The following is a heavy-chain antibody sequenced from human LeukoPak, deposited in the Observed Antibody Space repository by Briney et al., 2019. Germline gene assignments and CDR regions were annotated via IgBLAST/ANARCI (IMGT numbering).Heavy chain of an antibody. CDR2: ISAYTGNT. Sequence: ASVKVSCKASGYTFTSYGISWVRQAPGEGLEWMGWISAYTGNTNYAQKLQGRVTMTTDTSTSTAYMELRSLRSDDTAVYYCARDFRENSSGAEEGTEFDPWGQGTLVTVSS. CDR1: GYTFTSYG. V-gene: IGHV1-18*01. D-gene: IGHD6-19*01. CDR3: ARDFRENSSGAEEGTEFDP. J-gene: IGHJ5*02.